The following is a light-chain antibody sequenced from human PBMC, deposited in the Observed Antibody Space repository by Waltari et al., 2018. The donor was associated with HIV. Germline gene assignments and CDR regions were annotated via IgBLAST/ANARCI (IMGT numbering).Light chain of an antibody. J-gene: IGKJ3*01. CDR2: GAS. V-gene: IGKV3-20*01. Sequence: VVLTQSPANLSLSPGETAILSCRASQPINSNNLAWYQQKPGQSPKLVIYGASSRAAGIPGRFSGSGSGTDFTLTISGLGPGDFAVYYCQQYGTSSFSFGPGAKLDLK. CDR3: QQYGTSSFS. CDR1: QPINSNN.